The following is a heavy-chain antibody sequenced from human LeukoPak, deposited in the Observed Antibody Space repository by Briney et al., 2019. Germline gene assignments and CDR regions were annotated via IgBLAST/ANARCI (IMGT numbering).Heavy chain of an antibody. D-gene: IGHD6-6*01. Sequence: SETLSLTCTASGGSISSSSYYCGWIRQPPGKGLEWIGNVYYSGSTFYNPSLKSRVTISVDTSKNQFSLKLISVTAADTAVYYCARRNYGSSYRDYWGPGTLVTVSS. J-gene: IGHJ4*02. CDR1: GGSISSSSYY. V-gene: IGHV4-39*01. CDR2: VYYSGST. CDR3: ARRNYGSSYRDY.